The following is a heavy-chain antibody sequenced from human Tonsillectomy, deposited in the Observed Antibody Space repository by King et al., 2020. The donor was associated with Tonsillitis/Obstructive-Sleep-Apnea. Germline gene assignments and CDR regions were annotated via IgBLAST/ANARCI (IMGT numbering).Heavy chain of an antibody. J-gene: IGHJ4*02. CDR3: ARALSVMTTVTL. Sequence: VQLVESGGGLGKPGGSLRLSCAASGFTCSDYYMNWIRQAPGMGLEWVSYISSSSSYTNYADSVKGRFTISRDNAKNSLYLQMNSLRAEDTAVYYCARALSVMTTVTLWGQGTLVTVSS. CDR2: ISSSSSYT. D-gene: IGHD4-17*01. V-gene: IGHV3-11*05. CDR1: GFTCSDYY.